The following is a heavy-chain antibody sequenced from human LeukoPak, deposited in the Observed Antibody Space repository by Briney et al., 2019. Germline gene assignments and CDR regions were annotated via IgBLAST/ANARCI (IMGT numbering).Heavy chain of an antibody. Sequence: KPSETLSLTCAVYGGSFSGYYWSWIRQPPGKGLEWIGEINHSGSTNYNPSLKSRVTISVDTSKNQFSLKLSSVTAADTAVYYCARGHYVWGSYRSNYFDYWGQGTLVTVSS. CDR2: INHSGST. J-gene: IGHJ4*02. CDR3: ARGHYVWGSYRSNYFDY. V-gene: IGHV4-34*01. D-gene: IGHD3-16*02. CDR1: GGSFSGYY.